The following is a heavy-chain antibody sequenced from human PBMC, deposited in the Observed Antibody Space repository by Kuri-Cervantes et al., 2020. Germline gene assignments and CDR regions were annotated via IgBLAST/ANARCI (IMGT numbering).Heavy chain of an antibody. CDR2: ISTYNGDT. CDR1: GYTFTYRY. D-gene: IGHD4-17*01. Sequence: ASVKVSCKASGYTFTYRYLHWVRQAPGQALEWMGWISTYNGDTNYAQKLQGRVTMTTDTSTSTAYMELRSLRSDDTAIYYCAMTTVDAFDIWGQGTMVTVSS. J-gene: IGHJ3*02. V-gene: IGHV1-18*04. CDR3: AMTTVDAFDI.